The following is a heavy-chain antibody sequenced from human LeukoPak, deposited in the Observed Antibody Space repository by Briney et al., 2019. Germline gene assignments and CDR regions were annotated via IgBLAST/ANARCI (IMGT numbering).Heavy chain of an antibody. J-gene: IGHJ5*02. V-gene: IGHV1-18*04. CDR3: ARASNYDILTGYEDP. CDR1: GYTFTSYG. D-gene: IGHD3-9*01. CDR2: ISAYNGNT. Sequence: ASVKVSCKPSGYTFTSYGISWVRQAPGHGLEWLGWISAYNGNTNYTKKLQGRVTMTTDTSTITAYRELRSLRSGDTGVYYCARASNYDILTGYEDPWGQGNLVTVSS.